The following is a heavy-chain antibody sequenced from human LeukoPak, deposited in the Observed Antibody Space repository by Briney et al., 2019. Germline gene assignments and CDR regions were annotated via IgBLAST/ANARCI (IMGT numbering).Heavy chain of an antibody. V-gene: IGHV1-18*01. J-gene: IGHJ4*02. CDR2: ISGYSGNT. D-gene: IGHD3-10*01. CDR1: GYSFTKYG. Sequence: ASVKVSCKASGYSFTKYGINWMRQAPGQGPEWMGWISGYSGNTDFAQKFQGRLTMTTDTSTSTAFMELRSLRSDDTAIYYCSRTYSGSFRRVGEYDYWGQGTQVTVSS. CDR3: SRTYSGSFRRVGEYDY.